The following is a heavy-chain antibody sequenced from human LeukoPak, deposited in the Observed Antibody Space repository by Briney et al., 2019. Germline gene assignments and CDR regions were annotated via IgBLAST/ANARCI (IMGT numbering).Heavy chain of an antibody. V-gene: IGHV3-21*01. Sequence: GGSLRLSCAGSGFTFNTYNMNWVRQAPGKGLEWVSSISSSSSYIYYADSVKGRFTISRDNSKNTLYLQMNSLRAEDTAVYYCAKRGGGSYPDVWGKGTTVTISS. CDR1: GFTFNTYN. D-gene: IGHD1-26*01. CDR3: AKRGGGSYPDV. CDR2: ISSSSSYI. J-gene: IGHJ6*04.